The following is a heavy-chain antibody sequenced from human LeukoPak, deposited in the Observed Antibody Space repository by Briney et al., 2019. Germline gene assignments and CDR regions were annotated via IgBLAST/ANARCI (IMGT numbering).Heavy chain of an antibody. CDR1: GFTFSSYA. CDR3: AKLTDYDILTGYYTP. J-gene: IGHJ5*02. V-gene: IGHV3-23*01. CDR2: ISGSGGST. D-gene: IGHD3-9*01. Sequence: GGSLRLSCAASGFTFSSYAMSWVRQAPGKGLDWVSAISGSGGSTYYADSVKGRFTISGDNSKNTLYLQMNSLRAEDTAVYYCAKLTDYDILTGYYTPWGQGTLVTVSS.